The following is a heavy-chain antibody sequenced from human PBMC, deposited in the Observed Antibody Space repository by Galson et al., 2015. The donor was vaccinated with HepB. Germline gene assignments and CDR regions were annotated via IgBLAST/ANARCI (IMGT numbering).Heavy chain of an antibody. CDR3: ARAAYDILTGYYLDYFDY. CDR1: GFTFSSYS. J-gene: IGHJ4*02. Sequence: SLRLSCAASGFTFSSYSMNWVRQAPGKGLEWVSSISSSSSYIYYADSVKGRFTISRDNAKNSLYLQMNSLRAEDTAVYYCARAAYDILTGYYLDYFDYWGQGTLVTVSS. CDR2: ISSSSSYI. D-gene: IGHD3-9*01. V-gene: IGHV3-21*01.